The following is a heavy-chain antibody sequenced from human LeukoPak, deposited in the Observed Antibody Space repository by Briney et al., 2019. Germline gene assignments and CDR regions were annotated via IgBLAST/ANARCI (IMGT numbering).Heavy chain of an antibody. CDR1: AVTFSTYA. CDR2: IIPSFGTV. Sequence: ASVKVSCKASAVTFSTYAITWVRQAPGQGLEWMGGIIPSFGTVYYAQKFQGRVTITADGSTSTDYMELSSLRSEDTAVYYCARDVEGRLNLLPSWGQGTLVTVSS. D-gene: IGHD1-26*01. CDR3: ARDVEGRLNLLPS. J-gene: IGHJ5*02. V-gene: IGHV1-69*13.